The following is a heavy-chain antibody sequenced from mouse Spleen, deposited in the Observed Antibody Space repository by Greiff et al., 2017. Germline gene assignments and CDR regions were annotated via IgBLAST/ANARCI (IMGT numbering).Heavy chain of an antibody. CDR1: GYSITSGYY. Sequence: EVQLQQSGPGLVKPSQSLSLTCSVTGYSITSGYYWNWIRQFPGNKLEWMGYISYDGSNNYNPSLKNRISITRDTSKNQFFLKLNSVTTEDTATYYCARVDYGYYYFDYWGQGTTLTVSS. CDR2: ISYDGSN. V-gene: IGHV3-6*01. CDR3: ARVDYGYYYFDY. J-gene: IGHJ2*01. D-gene: IGHD1-2*01.